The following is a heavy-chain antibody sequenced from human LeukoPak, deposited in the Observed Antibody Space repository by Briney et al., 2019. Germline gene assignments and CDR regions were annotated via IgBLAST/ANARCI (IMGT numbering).Heavy chain of an antibody. CDR3: AKGDGGTPNS. CDR2: ISNDGSRK. J-gene: IGHJ4*02. D-gene: IGHD4-23*01. V-gene: IGHV3-30*18. Sequence: RGSLRLSCAASGFTFNNYGMHWVRQAPGKGLEWVAAISNDGSRKFCADSVKGRFTISRDNSKNTLSLQMNSLRAEDTAVYYCAKGDGGTPNSWGQGTLVIVSS. CDR1: GFTFNNYG.